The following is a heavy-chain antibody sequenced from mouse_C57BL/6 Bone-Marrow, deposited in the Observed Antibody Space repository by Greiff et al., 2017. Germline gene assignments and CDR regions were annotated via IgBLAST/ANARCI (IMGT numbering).Heavy chain of an antibody. D-gene: IGHD1-1*01. Sequence: EVHLVESGGGLVKPGGSLKLSCAASGFTFSSYAMSWVRQTPEKRLEWVATISDGGSYTYYPDNVQGRFTISRDNAKNNLYLQMSHLKSEDTAMYYCATHYYGSFDYWGQGTTLTVSS. V-gene: IGHV5-4*01. CDR3: ATHYYGSFDY. CDR2: ISDGGSYT. J-gene: IGHJ2*01. CDR1: GFTFSSYA.